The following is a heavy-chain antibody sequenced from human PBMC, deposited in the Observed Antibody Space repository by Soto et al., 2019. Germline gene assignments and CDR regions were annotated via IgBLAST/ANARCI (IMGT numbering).Heavy chain of an antibody. CDR2: VNHNGRN. D-gene: IGHD6-19*01. CDR1: GGSFSGYF. V-gene: IGHV4-34*01. CDR3: ARGGSSDWQVAFDF. Sequence: SETLSLSCAVYGGSFSGYFWNWIRQTPGKGLEWIGKVNHNGRNNYNPSLKSRVTISLDMSKNQISLKLTSVTAADTAVYYCARGGSSDWQVAFDFWGQGTMVTVSS. J-gene: IGHJ3*01.